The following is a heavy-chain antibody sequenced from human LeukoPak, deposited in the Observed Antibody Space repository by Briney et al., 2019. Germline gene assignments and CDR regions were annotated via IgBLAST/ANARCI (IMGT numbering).Heavy chain of an antibody. CDR2: INWNGGST. Sequence: PGGSLRLSCAASEFTFTSYGMSWVRQAPGKGLEWVSGINWNGGSTGYADSVKGRFTISRDNAKSSLYLQMNSLRAEDTALYHCARRRGGGYSYAYIDYWGQGTLVTVSS. J-gene: IGHJ4*02. CDR1: EFTFTSYG. D-gene: IGHD5-18*01. V-gene: IGHV3-20*01. CDR3: ARRRGGGYSYAYIDY.